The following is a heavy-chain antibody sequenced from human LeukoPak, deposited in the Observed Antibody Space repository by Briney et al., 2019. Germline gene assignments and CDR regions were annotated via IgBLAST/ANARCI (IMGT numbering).Heavy chain of an antibody. CDR2: IKQDGSVK. V-gene: IGHV3-7*01. Sequence: GGSLRLSCGASGFIFSHYWMSWVRQAPGKGLEWVANIKQDGSVKYYVDSLKGRFTISRDNARNSVYLQMNSLRAEDTAVYYCARIGYSSSSFDYWAREPWSPSPQ. CDR1: GFIFSHYW. J-gene: IGHJ4*02. CDR3: ARIGYSSSSFDY. D-gene: IGHD6-6*01.